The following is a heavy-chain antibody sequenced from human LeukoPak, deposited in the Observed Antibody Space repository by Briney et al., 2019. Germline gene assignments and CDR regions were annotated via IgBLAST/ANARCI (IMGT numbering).Heavy chain of an antibody. V-gene: IGHV3-74*01. J-gene: IGHJ4*02. Sequence: GGPLTLPCAASGFTLSSYLMHWVRQAPGKGLVWVSRINSDGSGTRYADSVKGRFTISRDNAKNTLYLQMNTLRAEDTAVYYCARDTGTTDFDYWGQGTLVTVSS. CDR3: ARDTGTTDFDY. CDR1: GFTLSSYL. D-gene: IGHD2/OR15-2a*01. CDR2: INSDGSGT.